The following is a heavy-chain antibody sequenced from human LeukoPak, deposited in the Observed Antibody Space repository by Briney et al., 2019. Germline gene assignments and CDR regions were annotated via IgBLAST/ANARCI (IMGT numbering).Heavy chain of an antibody. V-gene: IGHV3-23*01. CDR1: GFTFSSYS. J-gene: IGHJ4*02. CDR3: AKDNSARTSAFLDY. CDR2: ISGSGGST. D-gene: IGHD4-23*01. Sequence: PGGSLRLSCAASGFTFSSYSMNWVRQAPGKGLEWVSAISGSGGSTYYADSVKGRFTISRDNSKNTLYLQMNSLRAEDTAVYYCAKDNSARTSAFLDYWGQGTLVTVSS.